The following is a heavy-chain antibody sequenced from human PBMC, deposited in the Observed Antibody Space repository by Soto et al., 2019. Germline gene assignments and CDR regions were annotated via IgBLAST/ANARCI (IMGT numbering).Heavy chain of an antibody. D-gene: IGHD4-17*01. CDR2: IYYSGST. CDR3: ARHTGTVTTFDYFDY. Sequence: SETLSLTCTVSGGSISSSSYYWGWIRQPPGKGLEWIGSIYYSGSTYYNPSLKSRVTISVDTSKNQFSLKLSSVTAADMAVYYCARHTGTVTTFDYFDYWGQGTLVTVSS. V-gene: IGHV4-39*01. J-gene: IGHJ4*02. CDR1: GGSISSSSYY.